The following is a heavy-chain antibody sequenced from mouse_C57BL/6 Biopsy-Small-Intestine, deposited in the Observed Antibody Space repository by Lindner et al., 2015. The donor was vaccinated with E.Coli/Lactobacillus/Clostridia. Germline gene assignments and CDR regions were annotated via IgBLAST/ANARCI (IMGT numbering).Heavy chain of an antibody. D-gene: IGHD1-1*01. J-gene: IGHJ4*01. V-gene: IGHV5-9-3*01. CDR3: ARRGYYYGSYAMDY. CDR2: ISSGGSYT. Sequence: VQLQESGGGLVKPGGSLKLSCAASGFAFSSYAMSWVRQTPEKRLEWVATISSGGSYTYYPDSVKGRFTISRDNAKNTLFLQMTSLRSEDTAMYYCARRGYYYGSYAMDYWGQGTSVTVSS. CDR1: GFAFSSYA.